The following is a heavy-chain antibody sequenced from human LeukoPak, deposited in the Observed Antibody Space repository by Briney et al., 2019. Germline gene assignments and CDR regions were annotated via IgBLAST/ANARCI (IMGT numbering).Heavy chain of an antibody. CDR3: AKALTYYYVDY. Sequence: GGSLRLSCAASGFTFSSYNMNWVRQAPGKGLEWVSYISSSGSTIYYADSVKGRFTISRDNSKNTLYLQMNSLRAEDTAVYYCAKALTYYYVDYWGQGTLVTVSS. CDR2: ISSSGSTI. D-gene: IGHD3-10*01. V-gene: IGHV3-48*01. J-gene: IGHJ4*02. CDR1: GFTFSSYN.